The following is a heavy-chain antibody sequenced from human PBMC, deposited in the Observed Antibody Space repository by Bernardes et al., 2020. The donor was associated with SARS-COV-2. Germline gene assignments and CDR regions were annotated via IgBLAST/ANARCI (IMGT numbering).Heavy chain of an antibody. CDR2: ISYDGSNK. CDR3: AILAYSSSWYDY. D-gene: IGHD6-13*01. V-gene: IGHV3-30-3*01. CDR1: GFTFSSYA. J-gene: IGHJ4*02. Sequence: GGSLRLSCAASGFTFSSYAMHWVRQAPGKGLEWVAVISYDGSNKYYADSVKGRFTISRDNSKNTLYLQMNSLRAEDTAVYYCAILAYSSSWYDYWGQGTLVTVSS.